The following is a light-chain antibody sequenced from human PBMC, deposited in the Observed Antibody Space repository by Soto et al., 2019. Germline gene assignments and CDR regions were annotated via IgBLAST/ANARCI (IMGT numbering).Light chain of an antibody. CDR2: GAS. Sequence: EIVLTQSPGTLSLSPGERATLSCRASQSVSSNYLAWYQQKPGQAPRLLIYGASSRATGIPDSFSGSGSGTDFTLAISRLEPEDLAVYYCQQYGSSPWTFGLGTTVEI. V-gene: IGKV3-20*01. J-gene: IGKJ1*01. CDR1: QSVSSNY. CDR3: QQYGSSPWT.